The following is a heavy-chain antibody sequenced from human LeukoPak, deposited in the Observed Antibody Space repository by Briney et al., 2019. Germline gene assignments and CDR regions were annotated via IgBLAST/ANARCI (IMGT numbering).Heavy chain of an antibody. V-gene: IGHV1-18*01. D-gene: IGHD4-11*01. CDR3: ARGSTKVTSVIHMDV. CDR2: ISAFNGYT. J-gene: IGHJ6*03. CDR1: GYTFTNNG. Sequence: GASVKVSCKVSGYTFTNNGIHWVRQAPGQGLEWMGWISAFNGYTNYAQNLQGRVTMTTDTSTSTAYMELRSLRSDDTAIYYCARGSTKVTSVIHMDVWGKGTTVTVSS.